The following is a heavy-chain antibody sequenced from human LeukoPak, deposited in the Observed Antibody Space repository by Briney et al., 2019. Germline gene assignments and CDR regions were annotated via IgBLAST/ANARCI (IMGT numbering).Heavy chain of an antibody. V-gene: IGHV4-39*07. CDR1: GGSISSNSYY. D-gene: IGHD5-18*01. CDR3: AKSSYGLVDI. Sequence: SETLSLTCTVSGGSISSNSYYWGWIRQPPGKGLEWIGNIFYSGSTYYSPSVKSRVTISLDTSRNQFSLKLNSVTAADTAVYYCAKSSYGLVDIWGQGTMVTVSS. CDR2: IFYSGST. J-gene: IGHJ3*02.